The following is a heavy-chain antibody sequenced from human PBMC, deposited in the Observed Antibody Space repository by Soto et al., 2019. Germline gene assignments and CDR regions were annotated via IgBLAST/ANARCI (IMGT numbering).Heavy chain of an antibody. J-gene: IGHJ3*02. CDR3: ARSKVGARISDAFDI. D-gene: IGHD1-26*01. V-gene: IGHV5-51*01. CDR2: IYPGDSDT. Sequence: GESLKISCKGSGYSFTSYWIGWVRQMPGKGLEWMGIIYPGDSDTRYSPSFQGQVTISADKSISTAYLQWSSLKASDTAMYYCARSKVGARISDAFDIWGQGTMVTVSS. CDR1: GYSFTSYW.